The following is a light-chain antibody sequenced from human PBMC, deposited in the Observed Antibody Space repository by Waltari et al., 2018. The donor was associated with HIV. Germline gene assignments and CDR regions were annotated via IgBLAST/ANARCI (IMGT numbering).Light chain of an antibody. V-gene: IGKV3-20*01. CDR2: GAS. J-gene: IGKJ1*01. CDR1: QSVSSSY. Sequence: EIVLTQSPGTVSLSPGEKATLSCRASQSVSSSYLAWYQQKPGQAPRLLIYGASNRATGIPDRFSGSGSGTDCTLTISRLEPEDFAVYYCQQYYSSPWTFGQGTKVEV. CDR3: QQYYSSPWT.